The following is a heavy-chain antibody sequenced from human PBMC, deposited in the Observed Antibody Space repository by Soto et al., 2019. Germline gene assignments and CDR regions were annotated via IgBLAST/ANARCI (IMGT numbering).Heavy chain of an antibody. V-gene: IGHV3-23*01. CDR2: ISGSGGST. CDR1: GFTFTSYA. CDR3: ARYVPSFYTSFLFGP. D-gene: IGHD2-2*02. Sequence: GGSLRLSCAASGFTFTSYAMSWVRQAPGKGLEWVSAISGSGGSTYYADSVKGRFTISRDNSKNTLYLQMNSLRAEDTAVYYFARYVPSFYTSFLFGPGGKETLV. J-gene: IGHJ5*02.